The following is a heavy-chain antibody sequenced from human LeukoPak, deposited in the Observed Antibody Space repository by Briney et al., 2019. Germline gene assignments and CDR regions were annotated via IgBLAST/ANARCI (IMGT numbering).Heavy chain of an antibody. CDR1: GFTFSSYA. Sequence: PGGSLRLSCAASGFTFSSYAMSWVRQAPGKGLEWVSVIYSGCNTYYADSVKGRFTISRDNTKNTLYLQMNSLRADDTAVYYCARDVGFIVGATPGAFDIWGQGTMVTVSA. J-gene: IGHJ3*02. CDR3: ARDVGFIVGATPGAFDI. V-gene: IGHV3-66*01. D-gene: IGHD1-26*01. CDR2: IYSGCNT.